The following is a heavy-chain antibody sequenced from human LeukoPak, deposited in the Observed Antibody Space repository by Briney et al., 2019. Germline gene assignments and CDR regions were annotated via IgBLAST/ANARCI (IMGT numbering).Heavy chain of an antibody. CDR2: ISYDGSNK. D-gene: IGHD3-22*01. CDR3: ARPGYYDSSGYPAPFDY. J-gene: IGHJ4*02. CDR1: GFTFSSYA. Sequence: GRSLRLSCAASGFTFSSYAMHWVRQAPGKGLEWVAVISYDGSNKYYADSVKGRFTISRDNSKNTLYLQMNSLRAENTAVYYCARPGYYDSSGYPAPFDYWGQGTLVTVSS. V-gene: IGHV3-30-3*01.